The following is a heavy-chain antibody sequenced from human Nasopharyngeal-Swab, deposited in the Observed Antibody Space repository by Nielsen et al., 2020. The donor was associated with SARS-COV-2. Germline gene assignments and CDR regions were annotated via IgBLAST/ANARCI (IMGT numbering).Heavy chain of an antibody. CDR3: AATRYSYGPFFDY. CDR2: IYHTGTT. V-gene: IGHV4-59*03. Sequence: SETLSLTSTVSDASINTYYWSWIRQSPGKGLEWLGHIYHTGTTNYNPSLKSRIIISVDTSKNQFSFSLNLSSVTAADTALYYCAATRYSYGPFFDYWAQGTQVTVSS. J-gene: IGHJ4*02. D-gene: IGHD5-18*01. CDR1: DASINTYY.